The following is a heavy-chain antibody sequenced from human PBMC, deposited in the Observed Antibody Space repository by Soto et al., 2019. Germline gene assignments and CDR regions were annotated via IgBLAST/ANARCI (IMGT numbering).Heavy chain of an antibody. CDR2: IPQEGGDG. V-gene: IGHV3-7*03. J-gene: IGHJ6*04. D-gene: IGHD2-21*02. CDR3: ARDHLILPAHDFFYGSDV. CDR1: GFTFSMYS. Sequence: HPGGSLRLSCEVSGFTFSMYSMSWVRQAPGKGLEWVAKIPQEGGDGHYLDSVKGRFFISRDNAKNSVYLQMNSLRGEDTAIYYCARDHLILPAHDFFYGSDVWGKGATVTVSS.